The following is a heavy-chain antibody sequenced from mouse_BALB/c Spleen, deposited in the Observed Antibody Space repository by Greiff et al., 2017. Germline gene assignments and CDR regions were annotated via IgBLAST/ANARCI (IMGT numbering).Heavy chain of an antibody. Sequence: VQVVESGPGLVAPSQSLSITCTVSGFSLTSYGVHWVRQPPGKGLEWLGVIWAGGSTNYNSALMSRLSISKDNSKSQVFLKMNSLQTDDTAMYYCARDSYGSSYGFAYWGQGTLVTVSA. D-gene: IGHD1-1*01. CDR2: IWAGGST. J-gene: IGHJ3*01. CDR1: GFSLTSYG. V-gene: IGHV2-9*02. CDR3: ARDSYGSSYGFAY.